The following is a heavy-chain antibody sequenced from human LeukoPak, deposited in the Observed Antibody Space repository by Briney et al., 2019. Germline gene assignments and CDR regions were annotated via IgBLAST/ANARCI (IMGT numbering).Heavy chain of an antibody. D-gene: IGHD4-17*01. CDR3: AKARSVYGDSDFDY. CDR1: GFRFSDFT. V-gene: IGHV3-23*01. J-gene: IGHJ4*02. CDR2: IGGRGGST. Sequence: PGGSLRLSCAASGFRFSDFTMTWVRQAPGKGPEWVSAIGGRGGSTYYADSLGGRFTISRDNSKDMVYLQMNSLRAEDTAVYYCAKARSVYGDSDFDYWGQGTLVTVSS.